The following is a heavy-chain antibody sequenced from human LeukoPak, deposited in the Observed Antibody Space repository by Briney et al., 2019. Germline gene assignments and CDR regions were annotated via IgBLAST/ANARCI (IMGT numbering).Heavy chain of an antibody. CDR3: ARSDGWSRGRFEY. Sequence: SETLSLTCTVSGGSISAYYWSWIRQPPGKGLEWIGYIYYNGSTNYNPSLKSRVTISVDTSKNQFSLKLSSVTAANTAVYYCARSDGWSRGRFEYWGQGTLVSVSS. CDR2: IYYNGST. D-gene: IGHD6-19*01. CDR1: GGSISAYY. J-gene: IGHJ4*02. V-gene: IGHV4-59*08.